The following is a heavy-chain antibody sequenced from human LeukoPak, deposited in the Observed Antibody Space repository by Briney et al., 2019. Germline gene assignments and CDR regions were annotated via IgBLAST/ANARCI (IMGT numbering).Heavy chain of an antibody. Sequence: GASVKVSCKASGYTFTSYAMNWVRQAPGQGLEWMGWINTNTGNPTYAQGFTGRFVFSLDTSVSTAYLQISSLKASHTAMYYCAKVGAYTSLRYNWFDLWGQGTLVTVSS. V-gene: IGHV7-4-1*02. CDR3: AKVGAYTSLRYNWFDL. D-gene: IGHD3-9*01. J-gene: IGHJ5*02. CDR2: INTNTGNP. CDR1: GYTFTSYA.